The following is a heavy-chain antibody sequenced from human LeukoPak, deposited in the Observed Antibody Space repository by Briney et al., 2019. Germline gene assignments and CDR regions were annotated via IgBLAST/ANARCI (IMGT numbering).Heavy chain of an antibody. CDR1: GYTFTSYD. CDR3: ARGNWGYCSGGSCYGGGNYFDY. J-gene: IGHJ4*02. V-gene: IGHV1-8*01. Sequence: ASVTVSCKASGYTFTSYDINWVRQAPGQGLEWMGWMNPNSGNTGYAQKFQGRVTMTRNTSISTAYMELSSLRSEDTAAYYCARGNWGYCSGGSCYGGGNYFDYWGQGTLVTVSS. CDR2: MNPNSGNT. D-gene: IGHD2-15*01.